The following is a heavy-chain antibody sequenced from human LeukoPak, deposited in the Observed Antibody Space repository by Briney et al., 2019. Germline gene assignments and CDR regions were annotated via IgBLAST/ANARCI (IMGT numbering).Heavy chain of an antibody. J-gene: IGHJ4*02. Sequence: ASVKVSCKASGYTFTSYGISWVRQAPGRGLEWMGWISAYNGNTNYAQKLQGRVTMTTDTSTSTAYMELKSLRSDDTAVYYCARVRSYSSGWSLGFYWGQGTLVTVSS. CDR2: ISAYNGNT. CDR1: GYTFTSYG. D-gene: IGHD6-19*01. V-gene: IGHV1-18*01. CDR3: ARVRSYSSGWSLGFY.